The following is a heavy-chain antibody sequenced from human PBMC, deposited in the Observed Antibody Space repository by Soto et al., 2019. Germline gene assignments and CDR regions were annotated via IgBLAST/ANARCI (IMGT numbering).Heavy chain of an antibody. CDR3: ASTPRYCSGGSCRGY. CDR1: CGSIISYY. D-gene: IGHD2-15*01. Sequence: KPSETLSLTCTFSCGSIISYYWSWIRQPPGKGLEWIGYIYYSGSTNYNPSLKSRVTISVDTSKNQFSLKLSSVTAADTAVYYCASTPRYCSGGSCRGYWGQGTLVTVSS. V-gene: IGHV4-59*01. J-gene: IGHJ4*02. CDR2: IYYSGST.